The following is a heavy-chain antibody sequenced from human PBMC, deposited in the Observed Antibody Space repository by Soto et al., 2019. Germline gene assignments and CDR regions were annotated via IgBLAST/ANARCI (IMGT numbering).Heavy chain of an antibody. J-gene: IGHJ1*01. CDR1: GDSIATVGNH. D-gene: IGHD3-16*01. V-gene: IGHV4-39*01. CDR2: FYYSASS. Sequence: SETLSLTCTVSGDSIATVGNHWDWIRQSPGGRLELIGSFYYSASSYYNPSLMSRVTISLNLSSNQISLRLTSVTAADAAVYFCARRRDTNQFGGLHXWGQVTPVPVSX. CDR3: ARRRDTNQFGGLHX.